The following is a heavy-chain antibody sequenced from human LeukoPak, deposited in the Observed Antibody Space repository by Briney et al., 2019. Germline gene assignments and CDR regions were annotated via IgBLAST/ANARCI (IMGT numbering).Heavy chain of an antibody. V-gene: IGHV3-9*01. CDR3: AKDMMPHCYDSSGYSY. CDR1: RFTFYDYA. D-gene: IGHD3-22*01. CDR2: IGWNSGSI. Sequence: GGSLRLSCAASRFTFYDYAMQWVRQAPGEGLEWVSGIGWNSGSIGHADSVKGRFTISRDNAKNSLYLQMNRLRTEDTALYYCAKDMMPHCYDSSGYSYWGQGTLVTVSS. J-gene: IGHJ4*02.